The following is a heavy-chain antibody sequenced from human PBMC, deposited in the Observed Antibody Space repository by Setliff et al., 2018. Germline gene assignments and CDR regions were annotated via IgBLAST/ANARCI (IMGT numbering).Heavy chain of an antibody. CDR1: GFTFSNSE. CDR2: INRSGSII. D-gene: IGHD3-22*01. CDR3: ARADSDSYYPYYFDF. V-gene: IGHV3-48*03. Sequence: GGSLRLSCAASGFTFSNSEMNWVRQAPGKGLEWIAFINRSGSIIYYADSVKGRFTVSRDSSQNKIHLQMDSLRAEDTGKYFCARADSDSYYPYYFDFWGQGVLVTVSS. J-gene: IGHJ4*02.